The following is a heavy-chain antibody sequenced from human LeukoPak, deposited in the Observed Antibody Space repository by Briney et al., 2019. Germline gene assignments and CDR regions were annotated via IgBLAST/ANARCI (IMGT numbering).Heavy chain of an antibody. V-gene: IGHV3-15*01. Sequence: GGSLRLSCTASGFTFTTAWMSWVRQAPGKGLEWVGRIKSQSDGESTHYAAPVKGRFTISRDDSKNTLYLQMNSLKTEDTAVYYCTRPRYCSGGSCYPWFDYWGQGTLVTVSS. CDR3: TRPRYCSGGSCYPWFDY. CDR2: IKSQSDGEST. D-gene: IGHD2-15*01. J-gene: IGHJ4*02. CDR1: GFTFTTAW.